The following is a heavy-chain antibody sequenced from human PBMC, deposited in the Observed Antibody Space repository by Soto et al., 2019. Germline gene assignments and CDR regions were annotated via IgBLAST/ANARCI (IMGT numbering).Heavy chain of an antibody. CDR3: ARERAIAATGIFYY. Sequence: SLRLSFAASGFTFSNFVMHWVRQAPGKGLEWVAATSYDGKNKDHADSVKGRFTISRDNSKNTLYLQMNSLRHEDTAVYFCARERAIAATGIFYYWGQGTLVTVSS. CDR1: GFTFSNFV. V-gene: IGHV3-30*04. D-gene: IGHD6-13*01. J-gene: IGHJ4*02. CDR2: TSYDGKNK.